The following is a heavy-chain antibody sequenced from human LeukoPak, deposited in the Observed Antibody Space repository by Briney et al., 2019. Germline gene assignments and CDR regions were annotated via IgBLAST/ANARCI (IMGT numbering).Heavy chain of an antibody. D-gene: IGHD4-23*01. CDR3: ARIGGNIGYYYYYYMDF. J-gene: IGHJ6*03. CDR1: GGSISSYY. Sequence: PSETLSLTCTVSGGSISSYYWSWIRQPPGKQLEYIGYIYYSGSTNYNPSLKSRVTISVDTSKNQFSLKLSTVTAADTAVYYCARIGGNIGYYYYYYMDFWGKGTTVTVSS. V-gene: IGHV4-59*12. CDR2: IYYSGST.